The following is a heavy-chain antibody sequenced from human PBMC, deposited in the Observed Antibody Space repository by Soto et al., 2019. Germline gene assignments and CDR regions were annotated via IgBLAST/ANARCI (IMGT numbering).Heavy chain of an antibody. V-gene: IGHV1-69*06. Sequence: SVKVSCKASGGTFSSYAISWVRQAPGQGLEWMGGIIPIFGTANYAQKFQGRVTITADKSTSTAYMELSSLRSEDTAVYYCARGRYFDWHNYYYYYGMDVWGQGAPVTVSS. CDR3: ARGRYFDWHNYYYYYGMDV. J-gene: IGHJ6*02. CDR2: IIPIFGTA. CDR1: GGTFSSYA. D-gene: IGHD3-9*01.